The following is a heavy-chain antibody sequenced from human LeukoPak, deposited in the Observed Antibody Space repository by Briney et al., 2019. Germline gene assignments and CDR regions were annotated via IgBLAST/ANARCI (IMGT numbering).Heavy chain of an antibody. J-gene: IGHJ4*02. Sequence: GESLRLSCVASGFTFSSYSTNGVRQAPGKGLEWVSSISNSGASTDYADSVKGRFTISRDNAKNSLYLQMTSLRAEDTAVYYCARESRRYGSGSYPPDYWGRGTLVTVSS. CDR2: ISNSGAST. D-gene: IGHD3-10*01. CDR3: ARESRRYGSGSYPPDY. CDR1: GFTFSSYS. V-gene: IGHV3-21*01.